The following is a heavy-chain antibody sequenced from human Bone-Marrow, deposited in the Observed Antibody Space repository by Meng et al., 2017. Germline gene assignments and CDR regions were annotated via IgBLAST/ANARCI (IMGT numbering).Heavy chain of an antibody. CDR2: INPNSGDT. V-gene: IGHV1-2*02. CDR1: GYTFTGYY. D-gene: IGHD6-19*01. Sequence: ASVKVSCKASGYTFTGYYMHWVRQAPGQGLEWMGWINPNSGDTNYAQKFQGRVTMTRDTSISTAYMELSRLRSDDTAVYYCARTGYSSGWYLYGMDVWGQGTTVTVSS. J-gene: IGHJ6*02. CDR3: ARTGYSSGWYLYGMDV.